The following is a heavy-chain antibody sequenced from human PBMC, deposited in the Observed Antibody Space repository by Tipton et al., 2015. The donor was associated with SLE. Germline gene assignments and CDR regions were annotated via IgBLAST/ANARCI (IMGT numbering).Heavy chain of an antibody. V-gene: IGHV4-59*01. J-gene: IGHJ4*02. Sequence: TLSLTCSVSGGSISSNYWIWIRQPPGKGLEWIGYISDGGGTNHNPSLKSRVTISVDPAKNQFSLKLSSVTAADTAVYYCARGGGSSSWYSMSYFDYWGQGTLVTVSS. CDR3: ARGGGSSSWYSMSYFDY. CDR2: ISDGGGT. D-gene: IGHD6-13*01. CDR1: GGSISSNY.